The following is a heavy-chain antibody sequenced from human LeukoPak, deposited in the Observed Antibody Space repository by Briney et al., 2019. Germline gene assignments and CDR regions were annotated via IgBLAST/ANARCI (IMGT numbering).Heavy chain of an antibody. J-gene: IGHJ4*02. CDR2: INPNSGDT. V-gene: IGHV1-2*05. CDR3: ARDYCSSTSCLFDY. D-gene: IGHD2-2*01. CDR1: GYTFTGYH. Sequence: ASVKVSCKASGYTFTGYHMHWVRQAPGQGLEWMGRINPNSGDTNYAQKFQGRVTMTRDTSISTAYMELSRLRSDDTVVYYCARDYCSSTSCLFDYWGQGTLVTVSS.